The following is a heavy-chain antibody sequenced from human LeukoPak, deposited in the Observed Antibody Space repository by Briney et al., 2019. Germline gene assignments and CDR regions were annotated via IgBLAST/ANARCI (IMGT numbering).Heavy chain of an antibody. CDR1: GFTFSTFA. V-gene: IGHV3-23*01. CDR3: ATYRQVLLPFES. CDR2: IFPSGGEI. D-gene: IGHD2-8*02. J-gene: IGHJ4*02. Sequence: GGSLRLSCAASGFTFSTFAMIWVRQPPGKGLGWVSSIFPSGGEIHYADSVRGRFTLSRDNSKSTLSLQMNSLRAEDTAIYYCATYRQVLLPFESWGQGTLVTVSS.